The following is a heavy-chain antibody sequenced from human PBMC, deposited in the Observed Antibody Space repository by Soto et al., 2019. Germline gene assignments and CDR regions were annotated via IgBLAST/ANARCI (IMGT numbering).Heavy chain of an antibody. V-gene: IGHV3-30-3*01. CDR3: ARDIAAAGKRGYFDY. Sequence: GGSLRLSCAASGFTFSSYAMHWVRQAPGKGLEWVAVISYDGSNKYYADSVKGRFTISRDNSKNTLYLQMNSLSAEDTAVYYCARDIAAAGKRGYFDYWGQGTLVTVSS. J-gene: IGHJ4*02. D-gene: IGHD6-13*01. CDR2: ISYDGSNK. CDR1: GFTFSSYA.